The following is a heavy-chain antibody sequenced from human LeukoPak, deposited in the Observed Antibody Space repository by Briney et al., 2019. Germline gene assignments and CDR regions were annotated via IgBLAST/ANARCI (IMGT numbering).Heavy chain of an antibody. CDR3: ARVSRKKYYYDSSGYYYPGDYYYGMDV. CDR2: IYSGGSK. J-gene: IGHJ6*02. CDR1: GFTVSSNY. V-gene: IGHV3-66*01. D-gene: IGHD3-22*01. Sequence: PGGSLRLSCVASGFTVSSNYMSWVRQAPGKGLEWVSVIYSGGSKYHADSVKGRFTISRDNSKNALYLQMNSLRVEDTAVYYCARVSRKKYYYDSSGYYYPGDYYYGMDVWGQGTTVTVSS.